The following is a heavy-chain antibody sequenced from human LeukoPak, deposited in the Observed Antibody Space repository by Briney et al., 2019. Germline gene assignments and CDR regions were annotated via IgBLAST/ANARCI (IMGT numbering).Heavy chain of an antibody. CDR3: ARGSRIVATSLGGANFDY. J-gene: IGHJ4*02. D-gene: IGHD5-12*01. CDR2: INHSGGT. Sequence: PSETLSLTCAVYGVSFSGYYWSWLRPPPGKGREWFGEINHSGGTNYNPTLESRVTISVDTSKNPFSLELSSVTAADTAVYYCARGSRIVATSLGGANFDYWGQGTLVTVSS. CDR1: GVSFSGYY. V-gene: IGHV4-34*01.